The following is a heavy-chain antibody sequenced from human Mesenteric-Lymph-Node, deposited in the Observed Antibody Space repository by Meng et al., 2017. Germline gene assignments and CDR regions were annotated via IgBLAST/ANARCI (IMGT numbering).Heavy chain of an antibody. J-gene: IGHJ5*02. D-gene: IGHD3-10*01. CDR1: GGSTSSGGYY. CDR3: ARASYGSGSPLGESWFDP. CDR2: IHDSGST. Sequence: HAPGHGLLQPHPPLSLPGLVSGGSTSSGGYYWSWIRQHPGKGLEWIGYIHDSGSTYYNPSLKSRVTISADTSKNQFSLKLSSVTAADTAVYYCARASYGSGSPLGESWFDPWGQGTLVTVSS. V-gene: IGHV4-31*02.